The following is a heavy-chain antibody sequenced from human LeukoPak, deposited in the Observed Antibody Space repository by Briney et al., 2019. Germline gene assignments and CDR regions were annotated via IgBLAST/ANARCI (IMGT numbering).Heavy chain of an antibody. V-gene: IGHV3-74*01. Sequence: GGSLRLSCAASGFAFGRYAMHWVRQAPGKGLVWVSRINSDGSSTSYADSVKGRFTISRDNAKNTLYLQMNSLRAEDTAVYYCAKDPPVATIFGVDPGYWGQGTLDTVSS. CDR2: INSDGSST. J-gene: IGHJ4*02. CDR3: AKDPPVATIFGVDPGY. CDR1: GFAFGRYA. D-gene: IGHD3-3*01.